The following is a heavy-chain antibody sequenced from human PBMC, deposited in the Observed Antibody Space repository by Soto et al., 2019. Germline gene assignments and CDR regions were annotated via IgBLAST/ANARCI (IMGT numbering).Heavy chain of an antibody. V-gene: IGHV4-59*01. CDR3: ARYHSSGWYYFDY. CDR1: GGSISSYY. CDR2: IYYSGGT. Sequence: SETLSLTCTVSGGSISSYYWSWIRQPPGKGLEWIGYIYYSGGTNYNPSLKSRVTISVDTSKNQFSLKLSSVTAADTAVYYCARYHSSGWYYFDYWGQGTLVTVSS. J-gene: IGHJ4*02. D-gene: IGHD6-19*01.